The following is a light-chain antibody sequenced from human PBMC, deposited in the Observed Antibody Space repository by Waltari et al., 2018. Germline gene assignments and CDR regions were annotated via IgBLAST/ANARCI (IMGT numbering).Light chain of an antibody. CDR3: QHLNSYPPT. J-gene: IGKJ3*01. V-gene: IGKV1-9*01. Sequence: DIQLTQSPSFLSASVGDRVPITCRASQGISSYLALYQQKPGKAPNLLISEASTLQSGVPSRFSGTGSETEFTLTISSLQPEDFATYFCQHLNSYPPTFGPGTIVDIK. CDR1: QGISSY. CDR2: EAS.